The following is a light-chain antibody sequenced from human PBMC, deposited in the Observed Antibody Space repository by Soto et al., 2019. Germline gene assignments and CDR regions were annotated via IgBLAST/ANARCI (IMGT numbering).Light chain of an antibody. CDR3: QQYYSTPLT. J-gene: IGKJ5*01. CDR1: QSVLYSSNNKNY. Sequence: DIVMTQSPDSLAVSLGERATINCKSSQSVLYSSNNKNYLAWYQQKPGQPPKLLIYWASTRESGVPDRFSGSGSGTDFTLTIRSLQAEDGAVYYCQQYYSTPLTFGQGTRLEIK. CDR2: WAS. V-gene: IGKV4-1*01.